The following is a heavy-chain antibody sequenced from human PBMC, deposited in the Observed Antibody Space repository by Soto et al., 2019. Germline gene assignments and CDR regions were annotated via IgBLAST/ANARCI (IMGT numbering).Heavy chain of an antibody. Sequence: GGSLRLSCAASRFTFKNYGMHWVRQAPGKGLEWVAIVYYDGSHQYYADSVKGRFTISRDNSKNTLYLQMNSLRLEDTAVYYCARGIGGTVIPTYYFDYWGQGTSVTVSA. D-gene: IGHD3-16*02. CDR3: ARGIGGTVIPTYYFDY. CDR1: RFTFKNYG. CDR2: VYYDGSHQ. J-gene: IGHJ4*02. V-gene: IGHV3-33*01.